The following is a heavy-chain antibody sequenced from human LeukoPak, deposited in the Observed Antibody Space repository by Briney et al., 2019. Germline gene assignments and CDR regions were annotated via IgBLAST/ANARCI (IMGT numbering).Heavy chain of an antibody. V-gene: IGHV3-13*01. D-gene: IGHD1-26*01. Sequence: GGSLRLSCAASGFTFKSYDMHWVRQAAGEGLEWVSAIGTAGDTYYPGSVKGRFTISRENAKNSLYLQMNSLRAGDTAVYYCARDLGAGPFDYWGQGTLVTVSS. CDR3: ARDLGAGPFDY. CDR1: GFTFKSYD. J-gene: IGHJ4*02. CDR2: IGTAGDT.